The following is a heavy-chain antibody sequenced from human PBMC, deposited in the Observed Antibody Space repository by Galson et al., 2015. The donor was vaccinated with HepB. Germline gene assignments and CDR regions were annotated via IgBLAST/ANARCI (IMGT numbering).Heavy chain of an antibody. CDR1: GGSISSSSYY. J-gene: IGHJ6*02. D-gene: IGHD3-16*01. Sequence: SETLSLTCTVSGGSISSSSYYWGWIRQPPGKGLEWIGSIYYSGSTYYNPSLKSRVTISVDTSKNQFSLKLSSVTAADTAVYYCGGSRPQYYYYYYGMDVWGQGTTVTVSS. CDR2: IYYSGST. CDR3: GGSRPQYYYYYYGMDV. V-gene: IGHV4-39*01.